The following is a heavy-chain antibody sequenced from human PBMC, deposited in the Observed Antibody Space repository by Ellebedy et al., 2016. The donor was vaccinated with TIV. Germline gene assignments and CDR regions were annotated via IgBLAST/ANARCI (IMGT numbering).Heavy chain of an antibody. CDR1: GGSISSYY. J-gene: IGHJ4*02. D-gene: IGHD2/OR15-2a*01. CDR3: ARVETVDTFHYDS. CDR2: MYTSEYT. V-gene: IGHV4-4*07. Sequence: MPSETLSLTCTVSGGSISSYYWSWIRQPAGKGLEWIGRMYTSEYTNSNPSLKSRVTISVDTSKNQFSLRLSSVTAADTAVYYCARVETVDTFHYDSWGQGTLVTASS.